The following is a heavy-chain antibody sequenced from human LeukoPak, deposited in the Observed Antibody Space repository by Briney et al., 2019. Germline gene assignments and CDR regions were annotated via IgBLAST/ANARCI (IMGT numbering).Heavy chain of an antibody. CDR1: GGTFSSYA. D-gene: IGHD3-3*01. Sequence: ASVKVSCKASGGTFSSYAISWVRQAPGQGLEWMGGIIPIFGTANYAQKFQGRVTITTDESTSTAYMELSSLRSEDTAVYYCARDRLVTIFGVVTPGGAFDIWGQGTMVTVSS. V-gene: IGHV1-69*05. CDR3: ARDRLVTIFGVVTPGGAFDI. CDR2: IIPIFGTA. J-gene: IGHJ3*02.